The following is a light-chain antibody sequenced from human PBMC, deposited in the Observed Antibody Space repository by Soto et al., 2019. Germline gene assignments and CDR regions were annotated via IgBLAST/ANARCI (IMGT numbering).Light chain of an antibody. CDR3: QQYGSSGWR. CDR2: GAS. V-gene: IGKV3-20*01. CDR1: QSVSSSY. Sequence: EIVLTQSPGTLSLSPGERATLSCRASQSVSSSYLAWYQKKPGQAPRLLIYGASSSATGILDRFSGSGSGTDFTVTISRQEPEDFDVDYCQQYGSSGWRFEHVTNVE. J-gene: IGKJ1*01.